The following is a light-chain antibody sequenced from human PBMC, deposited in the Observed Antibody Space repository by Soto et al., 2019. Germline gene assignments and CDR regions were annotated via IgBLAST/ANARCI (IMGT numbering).Light chain of an antibody. CDR1: SSDVGAYNY. V-gene: IGLV2-14*01. CDR2: EVS. J-gene: IGLJ2*01. CDR3: SSYAGSNNLV. Sequence: QSALTQPASVSGSPGQSSTISCTGSSSDVGAYNYVSWYQQYPGKAPKLMIYEVSNRPSGVSNRFACSKSGNTASLTISGVQAEDEAEYYCSSYAGSNNLVFGGGTQLTVL.